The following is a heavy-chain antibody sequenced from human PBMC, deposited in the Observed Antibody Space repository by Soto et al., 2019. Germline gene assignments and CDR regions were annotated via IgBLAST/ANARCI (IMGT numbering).Heavy chain of an antibody. CDR2: ISSSSSYI. CDR1: GFTFSSYS. J-gene: IGHJ3*02. D-gene: IGHD6-6*01. Sequence: AGGSLRLSCAASGFTFSSYSMIWVRQAPGKGLEWVSSISSSSSYIYYADSVKGRFTISRDNAKNSLYLQMNSLRAEDTAVYYCERIQLEYDVFAIWGQGTMVTVSS. CDR3: ERIQLEYDVFAI. V-gene: IGHV3-21*01.